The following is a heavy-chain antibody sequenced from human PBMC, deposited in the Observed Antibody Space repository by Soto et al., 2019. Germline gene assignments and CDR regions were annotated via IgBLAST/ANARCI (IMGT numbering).Heavy chain of an antibody. Sequence: LQLQESGSRLVKASQTLSLTCGVSGGSINSGDYAWSWIRQPPGKGLEWMGYIYHSGSTYYNPSLKSRVTILVDRSKNQFSLKLSSVTAADTAVYYCAGIRIAAAGGGLDVWGQGTTVTVSS. V-gene: IGHV4-30-2*01. J-gene: IGHJ6*02. CDR3: AGIRIAAAGGGLDV. D-gene: IGHD6-13*01. CDR1: GGSINSGDYA. CDR2: IYHSGST.